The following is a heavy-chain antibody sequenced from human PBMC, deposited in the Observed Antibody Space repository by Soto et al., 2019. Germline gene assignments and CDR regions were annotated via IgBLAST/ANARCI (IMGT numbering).Heavy chain of an antibody. J-gene: IGHJ2*01. CDR3: ARIERPQTTWYLDY. Sequence: QVTLKESGPVLVKPTETLTLTCTVSGFSLSNTRMGVSWIRQPPGKALQWLAHIFSNDDKFYSTSLSSRLTLSKDTSKSQVVLTMTNMDPVDTATYYCARIERPQTTWYLDYWGRGTLVAVSS. V-gene: IGHV2-26*01. CDR1: GFSLSNTRMG. CDR2: IFSNDDK. D-gene: IGHD1-7*01.